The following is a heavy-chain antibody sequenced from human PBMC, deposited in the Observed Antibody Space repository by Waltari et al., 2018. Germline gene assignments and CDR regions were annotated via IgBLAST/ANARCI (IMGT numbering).Heavy chain of an antibody. J-gene: IGHJ5*02. CDR2: INTSGRT. D-gene: IGHD6-13*01. Sequence: QVQLQESGPGLVKPSQTLSLTCTVSGGSISSGSYSWGWIRQPAGKGLEWIGYINTSGRTNYNPSLKSRATISVDTSKNQFSLKLSSVTAADTAVYYCARTAAAKGGWFDPGGQGTLVTVSS. V-gene: IGHV4-61*09. CDR1: GGSISSGSYS. CDR3: ARTAAAKGGWFDP.